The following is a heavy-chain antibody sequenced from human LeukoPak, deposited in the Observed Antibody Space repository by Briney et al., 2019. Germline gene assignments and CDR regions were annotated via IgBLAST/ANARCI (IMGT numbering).Heavy chain of an antibody. J-gene: IGHJ4*02. CDR2: INHSGST. V-gene: IGHV4-34*01. CDR3: ARRGSQQLVH. D-gene: IGHD6-13*01. Sequence: PSETLSLTCAVYGGSFSGYYWSWIRQPPGKGLEWIGEINHSGSTNYNPSLKSRVTISVDTSKNQFSLKLSSVTAAGTAVYYCARRGSQQLVHWGQGTLVTVSS. CDR1: GGSFSGYY.